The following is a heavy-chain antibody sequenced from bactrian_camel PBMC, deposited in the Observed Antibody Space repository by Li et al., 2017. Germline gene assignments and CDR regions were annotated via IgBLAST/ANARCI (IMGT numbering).Heavy chain of an antibody. CDR1: GSGAKYGTYC. CDR2: INSDGST. J-gene: IGHJ4*01. D-gene: IGHD3*01. Sequence: HVQLVESGGGSVQAGGSLRLSCAASGSGAKYGTYCVAWFRQAPGNEREGVARINSDGSTTYADSVKGRFTISKDLANNTVYLQMNSLKPEDTAMHYCAADRRRFPSLRPDYTYWGQGTQVTVS. CDR3: AADRRRFPSLRPDYTY. V-gene: IGHV3S53*01.